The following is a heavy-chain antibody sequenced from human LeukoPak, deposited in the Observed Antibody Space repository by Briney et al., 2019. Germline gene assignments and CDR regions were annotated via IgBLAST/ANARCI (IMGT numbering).Heavy chain of an antibody. V-gene: IGHV4-59*01. CDR1: GGSISSYY. CDR3: ARGGIAVGFDY. CDR2: IYYSGST. D-gene: IGHD6-19*01. J-gene: IGHJ4*02. Sequence: SETLSLTCTVSGGSISSYYWSWTRQPPGKGLEWIGYIYYSGSTNYNPSLKSRVTISVDTSKNQFSLKLSSVTAADTAVYYCARGGIAVGFDYWGQGTLVTVSS.